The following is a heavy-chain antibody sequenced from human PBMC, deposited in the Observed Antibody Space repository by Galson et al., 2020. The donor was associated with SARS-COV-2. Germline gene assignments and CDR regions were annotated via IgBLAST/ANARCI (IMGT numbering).Heavy chain of an antibody. CDR3: ARDRISAPDDFDY. J-gene: IGHJ4*02. V-gene: IGHV1-2*02. D-gene: IGHD6-13*01. Sequence: GESLKISCKASGYTFTGSYMHWVRQAPGQGLEWMGWVNPSGDTKYTQKFQGRVSMTRDTSTSTAYMELSRLTSDDTAFYYCARDRISAPDDFDYWGQGTLVTVS. CDR1: GYTFTGSY. CDR2: VNPSGDT.